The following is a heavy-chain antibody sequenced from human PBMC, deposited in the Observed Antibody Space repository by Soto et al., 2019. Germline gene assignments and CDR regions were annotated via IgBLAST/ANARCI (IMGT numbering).Heavy chain of an antibody. CDR1: GGSFTGYY. D-gene: IGHD3-3*01. J-gene: IGHJ4*02. Sequence: QVHLQQWGAGLLNPSETLSLTCAVYGGSFTGYYWSWIRQPPGKGLEWIGEINHSGSTNYNPSLKRRVTISLDTSKNQFSPRLNSVTAADTAVYYCASTFRFDTIVGLGKPNCFDFWGQGILVSVSS. CDR2: INHSGST. CDR3: ASTFRFDTIVGLGKPNCFDF. V-gene: IGHV4-34*01.